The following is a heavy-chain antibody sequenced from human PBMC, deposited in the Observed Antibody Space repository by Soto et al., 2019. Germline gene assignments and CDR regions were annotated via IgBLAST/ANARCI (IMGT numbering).Heavy chain of an antibody. Sequence: QVQLVESGGGVVQPGRSLRLSCAASGFTFSSYGMHWVRQAPGKGLEWVAVIWYDGSNKYYADSVKGRFTISRDNSKNTLYLQMNSLRAEDTAVYYCAKARYGDGRGFDYWGQGTLVTVSS. D-gene: IGHD4-17*01. V-gene: IGHV3-33*06. CDR2: IWYDGSNK. J-gene: IGHJ4*02. CDR3: AKARYGDGRGFDY. CDR1: GFTFSSYG.